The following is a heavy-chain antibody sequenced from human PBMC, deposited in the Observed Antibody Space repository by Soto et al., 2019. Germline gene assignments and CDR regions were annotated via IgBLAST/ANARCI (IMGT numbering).Heavy chain of an antibody. CDR3: ARRLGGLRYFDNWFVP. CDR1: GGSFSGYY. J-gene: IGHJ5*02. V-gene: IGHV4-34*01. D-gene: IGHD3-9*01. Sequence: PSETLSLTCAVYGGSFSGYYWSWIRQPPGKGLEWIGEINHSGSTNYNPSLKSRVTISVDTSKNQFSLKLSSVTAADTAVYYCARRLGGLRYFDNWFVPGGQGTLVTVSS. CDR2: INHSGST.